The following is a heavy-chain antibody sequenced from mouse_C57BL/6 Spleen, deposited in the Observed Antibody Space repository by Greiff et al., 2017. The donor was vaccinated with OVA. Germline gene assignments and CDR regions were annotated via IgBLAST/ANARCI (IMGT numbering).Heavy chain of an antibody. J-gene: IGHJ1*03. D-gene: IGHD1-1*01. CDR3: ARPHYGSRYFDV. CDR2: ISGGGGNT. V-gene: IGHV5-9*01. Sequence: DVKLVESGGGLVKPGGSLKLSCAASGFTFSCYTMSWVRQTPEKRLEWVATISGGGGNTYYPDSVKGRFTISRDNAKNTLYLQMSSLRSEDTALYYCARPHYGSRYFDVWGTGTTVTVSS. CDR1: GFTFSCYT.